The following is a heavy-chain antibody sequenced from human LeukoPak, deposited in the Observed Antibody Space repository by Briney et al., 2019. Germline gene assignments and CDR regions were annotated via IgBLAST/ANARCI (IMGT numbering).Heavy chain of an antibody. Sequence: SGTLSLTCTVSGGSISSSSYYWGWIRQPPGKGLEWIGSIYYSGITYYSPSLKSRVTISVDTSKNQFSLKLSSVTAADTAVYFCARLPRDHYGSGSFYGMDVWGQGTTVTVSS. J-gene: IGHJ6*02. CDR3: ARLPRDHYGSGSFYGMDV. CDR2: IYYSGIT. CDR1: GGSISSSSYY. D-gene: IGHD3-10*01. V-gene: IGHV4-39*01.